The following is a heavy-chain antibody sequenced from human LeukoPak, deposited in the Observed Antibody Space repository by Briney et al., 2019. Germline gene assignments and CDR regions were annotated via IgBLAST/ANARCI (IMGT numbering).Heavy chain of an antibody. J-gene: IGHJ3*02. V-gene: IGHV3-23*01. CDR1: GSTFSSYA. Sequence: GSLRLSCAASGSTFSSYAMSGVRQAPGKGLGWVSSISGSGGNTYYADSVKGRFTISRDNSKNTLYLQMNSLRAEDTAVYYCAREGRIGAFDIWGQGTMVTVSS. CDR3: AREGRIGAFDI. CDR2: ISGSGGNT.